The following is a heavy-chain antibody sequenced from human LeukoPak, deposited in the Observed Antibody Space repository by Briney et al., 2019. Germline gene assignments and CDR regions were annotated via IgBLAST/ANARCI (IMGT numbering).Heavy chain of an antibody. Sequence: ASVRVSCKASGYTFTKYGITWVRQAPGQGLEWMGWISTYNGNTNYAQKLQGRVTMTTDTSTSTAYMELRSLISDDAAVYYCARGDDYGDYWGLYWGQGTLVTVSS. CDR3: ARGDDYGDYWGLY. V-gene: IGHV1-18*01. CDR1: GYTFTKYG. CDR2: ISTYNGNT. D-gene: IGHD4-17*01. J-gene: IGHJ4*02.